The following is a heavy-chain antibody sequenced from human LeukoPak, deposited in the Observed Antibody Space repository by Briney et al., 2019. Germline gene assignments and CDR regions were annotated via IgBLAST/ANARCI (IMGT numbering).Heavy chain of an antibody. CDR1: GDSVSSNSAA. V-gene: IGHV6-1*01. D-gene: IGHD3-9*01. J-gene: IGHJ4*02. CDR3: AREPPSYDILTGYYLGEKYYFDY. CDR2: TYYRSKWYN. Sequence: SQTLSLTCAISGDSVSSNSAAWNWIRQSPSRGLEWLGRTYYRSKWYNDYAVSVKSRITINPDTSKNQFSLQLNSETPEDTAVYYCAREPPSYDILTGYYLGEKYYFDYWGQGTLVTVSS.